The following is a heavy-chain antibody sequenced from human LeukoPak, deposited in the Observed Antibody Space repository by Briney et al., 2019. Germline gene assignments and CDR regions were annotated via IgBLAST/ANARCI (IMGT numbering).Heavy chain of an antibody. V-gene: IGHV3-74*01. D-gene: IGHD2-15*01. Sequence: GGPLRLSCAASGFTFSSYWMHWVRQAPGKGLVGVSRINSDGSSTSYADSVKGRFTISRDNAKNTLYLQLPSLRAEDTAVYYCARGLPFDYWGQGTLVTVSS. CDR1: GFTFSSYW. CDR2: INSDGSST. CDR3: ARGLPFDY. J-gene: IGHJ4*02.